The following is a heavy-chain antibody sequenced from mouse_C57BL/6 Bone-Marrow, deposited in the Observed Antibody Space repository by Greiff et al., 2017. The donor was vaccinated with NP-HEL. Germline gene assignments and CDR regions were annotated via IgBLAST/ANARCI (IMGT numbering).Heavy chain of an antibody. CDR3: ARVGYYGSRHYWYFDV. J-gene: IGHJ1*03. CDR2: INYDGSST. Sequence: EVQRVESEGGLVQPGSSMKLSCTASGFTFSDYYMAWVRQVPEKGLEWVANINYDGSSTYYLDSLKSRFIISRDNAKNILYLQMSSLKSEDTATYYCARVGYYGSRHYWYFDVWGTGTTVTVSS. D-gene: IGHD1-1*01. V-gene: IGHV5-16*01. CDR1: GFTFSDYY.